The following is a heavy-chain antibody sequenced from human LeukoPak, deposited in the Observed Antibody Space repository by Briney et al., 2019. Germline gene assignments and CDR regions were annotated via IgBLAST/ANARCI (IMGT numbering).Heavy chain of an antibody. V-gene: IGHV4-59*01. Sequence: SETLSLTCTVSGGSISSYYWSWIRQPPGKGLEWIGYIYYSGSTNYNPSLESRVTISVDTSKNQFSLKLSSVTAADTAVYYCARVVTMVRGVKAGAFDIWGQGTMVTVSS. J-gene: IGHJ3*02. D-gene: IGHD3-10*01. CDR3: ARVVTMVRGVKAGAFDI. CDR2: IYYSGST. CDR1: GGSISSYY.